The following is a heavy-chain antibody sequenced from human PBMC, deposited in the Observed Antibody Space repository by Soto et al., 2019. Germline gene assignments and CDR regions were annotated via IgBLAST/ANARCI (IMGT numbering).Heavy chain of an antibody. D-gene: IGHD1-7*01. CDR1: VFTFISYA. CDR3: ANYLELRRQFDY. V-gene: IGHV3-23*01. Sequence: QPGRSLRPSCAASVFTFISYAMSWVRQAPGKGLEWVSAISGSGGSTYYADSVKGRFTISRDNSKNTLYLQMNSLRAEDTAVYYCANYLELRRQFDYWGQGTLVTVSS. J-gene: IGHJ4*02. CDR2: ISGSGGST.